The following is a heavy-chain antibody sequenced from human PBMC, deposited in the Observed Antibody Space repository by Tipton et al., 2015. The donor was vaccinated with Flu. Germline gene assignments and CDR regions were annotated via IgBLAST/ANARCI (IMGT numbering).Heavy chain of an antibody. CDR3: ARGPRITIFGVVKPPDY. J-gene: IGHJ4*02. V-gene: IGHV4-34*01. Sequence: TLSLTCTVSGGSISSYYWSWIRQPPGKGLEWIGEINHSGSTNYNPSLKSRVTISVDTSKNQFSLKLSSVTAADTAVYYCARGPRITIFGVVKPPDYWGQGTLVTVSS. CDR1: GGSISSYY. D-gene: IGHD3-3*01. CDR2: INHSGST.